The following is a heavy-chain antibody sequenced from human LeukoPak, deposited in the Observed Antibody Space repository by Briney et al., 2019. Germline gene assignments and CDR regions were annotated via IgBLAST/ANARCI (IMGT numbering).Heavy chain of an antibody. J-gene: IGHJ4*02. CDR3: ARRSTRETYYEIWSGYS. CDR1: GFTFSSLA. V-gene: IGHV3-23*01. Sequence: GGTLRLSCSASGFTFSSLAMSWVRQAPGKGLEWVSTISGSGGTTHYADSVKGRFTISRDNSKNTLFLQMNSLRAEDTAVYYCARRSTRETYYEIWSGYSGGQGTLVTVSS. D-gene: IGHD3-3*01. CDR2: ISGSGGTT.